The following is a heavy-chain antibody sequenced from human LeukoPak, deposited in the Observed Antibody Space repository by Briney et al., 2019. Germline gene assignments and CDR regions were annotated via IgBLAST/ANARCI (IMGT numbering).Heavy chain of an antibody. D-gene: IGHD5-24*01. CDR1: GYTFTRYG. CDR3: ARSLDASWLQCPEF. V-gene: IGHV1-18*01. CDR2: ISTYNGNT. J-gene: IGHJ4*02. Sequence: ASVKVSCKTSGYTFTRYGITWVRQAPGQGLEWMGWISTYNGNTNYAQKLQGRVTMTTDTSTGTAYMELKSLRYDDTAVYYCARSLDASWLQCPEFWGQGTLVTVSP.